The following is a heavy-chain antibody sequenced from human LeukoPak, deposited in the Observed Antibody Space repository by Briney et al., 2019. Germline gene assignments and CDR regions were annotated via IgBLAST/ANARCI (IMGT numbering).Heavy chain of an antibody. CDR1: GFTFSSYE. CDR3: ARDGSGSGNYYNVAGFDY. CDR2: ISSSGSTI. D-gene: IGHD3-10*01. V-gene: IGHV3-48*03. J-gene: IGHJ4*02. Sequence: PGGSLRLSCAASGFTFSSYEMNWVRQAPGKGLECVSYISSSGSTIYYANSVKGRFTISRDNAKNSLYLQMNSLRAEDTAVYYCARDGSGSGNYYNVAGFDYWGQGTLVTVSS.